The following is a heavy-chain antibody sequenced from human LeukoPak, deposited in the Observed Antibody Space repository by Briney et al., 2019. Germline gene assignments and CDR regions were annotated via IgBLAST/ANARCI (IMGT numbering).Heavy chain of an antibody. CDR3: ARGESSGRSPGEVFDY. D-gene: IGHD6-19*01. Sequence: PSETLSLTCTVSGGSISSSSYYWGWIRQPPGKGLEWIGSIYYSGSTYYNPSLKSRVTISVDTSKNQFSLQLNSVTPEDMAVYYCARGESSGRSPGEVFDYWGQGTLVTVSS. CDR2: IYYSGST. V-gene: IGHV4-39*01. CDR1: GGSISSSSYY. J-gene: IGHJ4*02.